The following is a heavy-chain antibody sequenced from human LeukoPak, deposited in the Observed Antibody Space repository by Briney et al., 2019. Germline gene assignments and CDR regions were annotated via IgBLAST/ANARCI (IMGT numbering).Heavy chain of an antibody. Sequence: SETLSLTCAVYGGSFSGYYWSWIRQPPGKGLEWIGEINHSGSTNYNPSLKSRVTISVDTSKNQFSLKLSSVTAADTAVYYCARGPSLIYWGQGTLVTVFS. V-gene: IGHV4-34*01. J-gene: IGHJ4*02. CDR2: INHSGST. CDR3: ARGPSLIY. CDR1: GGSFSGYY.